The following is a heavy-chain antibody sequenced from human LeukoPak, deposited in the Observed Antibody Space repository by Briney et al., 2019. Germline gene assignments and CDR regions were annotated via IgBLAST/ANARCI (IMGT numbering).Heavy chain of an antibody. Sequence: PSETLSLTCAVYGGSFSGYYWSWIRQPPGKGLEWIGEINHSGSTNYNPSLKGRVTISVDTSKNQFSLKLSSVTAADTAVYYCARGPLYGDYKYFDYWGQGTLVTVSS. CDR3: ARGPLYGDYKYFDY. CDR1: GGSFSGYY. CDR2: INHSGST. D-gene: IGHD4-17*01. V-gene: IGHV4-34*01. J-gene: IGHJ4*02.